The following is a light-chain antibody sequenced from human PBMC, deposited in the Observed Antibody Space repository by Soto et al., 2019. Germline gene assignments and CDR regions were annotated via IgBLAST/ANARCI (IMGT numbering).Light chain of an antibody. V-gene: IGLV2-14*01. Sequence: QSVLTQPASVSGSPGQSITISCTGSSSDVGGYNYVSWYQQYPGKAPKVMIYGVTNRPSGVSNRFSGSKADNTASLSISGLQAEDEADYYCTSYTSRSTLYVFGTGTQLTVL. CDR1: SSDVGGYNY. CDR2: GVT. J-gene: IGLJ1*01. CDR3: TSYTSRSTLYV.